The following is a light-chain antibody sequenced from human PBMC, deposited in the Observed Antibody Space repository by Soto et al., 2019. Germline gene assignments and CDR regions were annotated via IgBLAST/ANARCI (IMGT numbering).Light chain of an antibody. Sequence: QSALTQPPSASGSPGQSVTISCTGTSRDVGGYNDVSWHQQQSGKAPKLMIFEVSRRPSGVPDRSSGSKSSNTASLTGCGLPAEEEADYYGISYAGMNSWVFGGGTKLTVL. J-gene: IGLJ3*02. CDR2: EVS. CDR1: SRDVGGYND. CDR3: ISYAGMNSWV. V-gene: IGLV2-8*01.